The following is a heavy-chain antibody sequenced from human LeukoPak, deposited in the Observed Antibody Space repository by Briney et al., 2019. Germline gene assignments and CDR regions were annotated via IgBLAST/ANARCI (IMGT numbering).Heavy chain of an antibody. CDR1: GYSISSGYY. CDR3: ARECSSTTCYTRSFDP. CDR2: IYHSGST. D-gene: IGHD2-2*02. V-gene: IGHV4-38-2*02. J-gene: IGHJ5*02. Sequence: PSETLSLTCTVSGYSISSGYYWGWIRQPPGKGLEWIGNIYHSGSTYYNPSLKSRVTMSRDTSKNQFSLNLNSVTATDTAVYYCARECSSTTCYTRSFDPWGQGTLATVSS.